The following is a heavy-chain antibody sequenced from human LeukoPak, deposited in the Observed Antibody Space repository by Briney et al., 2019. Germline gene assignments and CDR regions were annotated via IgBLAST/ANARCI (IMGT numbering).Heavy chain of an antibody. D-gene: IGHD6-19*01. V-gene: IGHV3-23*01. J-gene: IGHJ4*02. CDR1: GFPFTNSA. CDR2: VSGGGRNT. Sequence: GGSLRLSCAASGFPFTNSAMAWVRQAPGKGLEWVSTVSGGGRNTYHAECVKCRFTISRDNSENTLYLQMNRLRAQDTAVYYCAKSLAVPGSPDYWGQGTLVTVSS. CDR3: AKSLAVPGSPDY.